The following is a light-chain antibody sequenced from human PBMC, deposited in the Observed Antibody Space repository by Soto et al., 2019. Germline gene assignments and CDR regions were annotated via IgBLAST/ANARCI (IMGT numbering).Light chain of an antibody. Sequence: EIVLTQSPGTLSLSPGERATLSCRATQSVSSNYLAWYQQKAGQAPRLLIYGASSRATGIPDRISGSGSGTDFTLTINRLEPEDSAVYYCQQYGSSAAFGGGTKVEI. V-gene: IGKV3-20*01. J-gene: IGKJ4*01. CDR1: QSVSSNY. CDR2: GAS. CDR3: QQYGSSAA.